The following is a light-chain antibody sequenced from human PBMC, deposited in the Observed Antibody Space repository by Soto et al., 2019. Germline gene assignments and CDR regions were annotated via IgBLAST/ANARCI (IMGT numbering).Light chain of an antibody. CDR1: QSVSSSY. CDR2: GAS. CDR3: QQYCSSPSGT. Sequence: EIVLTQSPGTLSLSPGERATLSCRASQSVSSSYLAWYQQKPGQAPRLLIYGASSRATGIPDRFSGSGSGTDFTLTISRLEPEDFAVYYCQQYCSSPSGTFGQGTKLEIK. J-gene: IGKJ2*01. V-gene: IGKV3-20*01.